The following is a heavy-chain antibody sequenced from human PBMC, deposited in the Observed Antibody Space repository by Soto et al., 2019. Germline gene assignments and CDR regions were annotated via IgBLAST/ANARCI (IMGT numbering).Heavy chain of an antibody. CDR1: GFTFRNYG. V-gene: IGHV3-48*01. D-gene: IGHD3-22*01. CDR2: IGIGSSTK. J-gene: IGHJ3*01. Sequence: GGYLRLSCAASGFTFRNYGMNWVPQAPGKGLEWVSYIGIGSSTKYYVDSVKGRFTISRDNAKNSLYLQMNSLRAEDTAVYYCARDQLYYNDISGRPLNAFDVWGQGTMVTVSS. CDR3: ARDQLYYNDISGRPLNAFDV.